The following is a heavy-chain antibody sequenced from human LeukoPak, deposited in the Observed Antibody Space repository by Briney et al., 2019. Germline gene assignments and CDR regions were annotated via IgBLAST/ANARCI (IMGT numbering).Heavy chain of an antibody. Sequence: GGSLRLSCAASGFTFSSYWMSWVRQAPGKGLEWVANIKQDGSEKYYVDSVKGRFTISRDNAKNSLYLQMNSLRAEDTAVYYCAKIAKTPTYYDFWSGYYGYYYMDFWGKGTTVTVSS. D-gene: IGHD3-3*01. CDR2: IKQDGSEK. CDR1: GFTFSSYW. J-gene: IGHJ6*03. CDR3: AKIAKTPTYYDFWSGYYGYYYMDF. V-gene: IGHV3-7*01.